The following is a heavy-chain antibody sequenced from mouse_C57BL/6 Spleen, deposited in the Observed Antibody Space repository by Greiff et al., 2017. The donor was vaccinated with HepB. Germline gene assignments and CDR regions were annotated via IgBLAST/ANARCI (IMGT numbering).Heavy chain of an antibody. Sequence: ESGPGLVKPSQSLSLTCSVTGYSITSGYYWNWIRQFPGNKLEWMGYISYDGSNNYNPSLKNRISITRDTSKNQFFLKLNSVTTEDTATYYCARDPIYYDYEAWFAYWGQGTLVTVSA. CDR1: GYSITSGYY. D-gene: IGHD2-4*01. CDR3: ARDPIYYDYEAWFAY. CDR2: ISYDGSN. J-gene: IGHJ3*01. V-gene: IGHV3-6*01.